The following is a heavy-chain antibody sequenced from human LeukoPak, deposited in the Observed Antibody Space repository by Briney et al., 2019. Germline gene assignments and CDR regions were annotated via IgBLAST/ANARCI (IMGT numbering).Heavy chain of an antibody. D-gene: IGHD1-26*01. CDR3: AKDKGWGYSSYDYYGMDV. CDR1: GFTFSSYG. V-gene: IGHV3-33*06. CDR2: IWYDGSNK. J-gene: IGHJ6*02. Sequence: GGSLRLSCAASGFTFSSYGMHWVRQAPGKGLEWVAVIWYDGSNKYYADSVKGRFTISRDISKNTLYVQMNSLRAEDAAVYYCAKDKGWGYSSYDYYGMDVWGQGTTVTVSS.